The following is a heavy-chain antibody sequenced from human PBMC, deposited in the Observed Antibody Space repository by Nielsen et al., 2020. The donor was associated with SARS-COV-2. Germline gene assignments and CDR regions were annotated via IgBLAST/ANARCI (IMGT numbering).Heavy chain of an antibody. Sequence: GGSLRLSCAASGFTFSNAWMSWVRQAPGKGLEWVGRIKSKTDGGTTDYAAPVKGRFTISRDNSKNTLYLQMNSLRAEDTAVYYCVFAVGRGDAFDIWGQGTMVTVSS. J-gene: IGHJ3*02. V-gene: IGHV3-15*01. CDR3: VFAVGRGDAFDI. D-gene: IGHD6-19*01. CDR1: GFTFSNAW. CDR2: IKSKTDGGTT.